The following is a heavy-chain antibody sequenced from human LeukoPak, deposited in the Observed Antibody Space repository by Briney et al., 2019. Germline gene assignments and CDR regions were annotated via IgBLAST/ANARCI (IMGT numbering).Heavy chain of an antibody. D-gene: IGHD1-14*01. CDR1: GYTFTSYY. Sequence: ASVKVSCMASGYTFTSYYMHWVRQAPGQGLEWMGIINPSGGSTSYAQKFQGRVTMTRDTSTSTVYMELSSLRSEDTAVYYCARDVWITPPKYWYFDLWGRGTLVTVSS. V-gene: IGHV1-46*01. J-gene: IGHJ2*01. CDR2: INPSGGST. CDR3: ARDVWITPPKYWYFDL.